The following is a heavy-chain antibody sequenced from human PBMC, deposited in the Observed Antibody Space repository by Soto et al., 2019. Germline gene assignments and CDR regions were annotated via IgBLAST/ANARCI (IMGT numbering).Heavy chain of an antibody. V-gene: IGHV3-23*01. Sequence: GGSLRLSCAASGFTFSSYSMNWVRQAPGKGLEWVSAISSSSGNTYYADSVKGRFTISRDNSKNTLYLQMNSLRAEDTAVYYCAKDSAVAFFDPWGQGTLVTVSS. CDR3: AKDSAVAFFDP. CDR2: ISSSSGNT. CDR1: GFTFSSYS. D-gene: IGHD6-19*01. J-gene: IGHJ5*02.